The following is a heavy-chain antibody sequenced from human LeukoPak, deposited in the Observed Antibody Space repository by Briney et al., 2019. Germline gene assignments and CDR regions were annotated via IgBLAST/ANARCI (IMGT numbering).Heavy chain of an antibody. CDR2: INRNGGST. CDR3: ARVIQYYYDSKGYFDY. D-gene: IGHD3-22*01. Sequence: GGSLRLSCAASGFTFDDYGMSWVRQAPGKGLECVSGINRNGGSTGYTDSVKGRFTISRDNAKNSLYLQMNSLRAEDTALYYCARVIQYYYDSKGYFDYWGQGTLVTVSS. J-gene: IGHJ4*02. CDR1: GFTFDDYG. V-gene: IGHV3-20*04.